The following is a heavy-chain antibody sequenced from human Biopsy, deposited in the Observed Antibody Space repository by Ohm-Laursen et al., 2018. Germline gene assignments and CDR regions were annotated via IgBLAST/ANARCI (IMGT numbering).Heavy chain of an antibody. J-gene: IGHJ5*02. CDR3: TRGGYYYDSLAYYYWFDP. CDR1: GYTFTGYH. V-gene: IGHV1-2*02. Sequence: ASVKVSCKTSGYTFTGYHVHWVRQAPGQGLEWMGWINAKTGDTNYAQKFQGRVTMTRDTSISTAYVDLSSLRSDNTAVYYCTRGGYYYDSLAYYYWFDPWGQGTLVTVSS. CDR2: INAKTGDT. D-gene: IGHD3-22*01.